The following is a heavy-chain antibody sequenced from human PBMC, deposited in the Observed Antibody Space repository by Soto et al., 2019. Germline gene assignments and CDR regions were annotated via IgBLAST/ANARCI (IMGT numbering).Heavy chain of an antibody. CDR1: GGSFSGYY. J-gene: IGHJ6*02. V-gene: IGHV4-34*01. CDR3: ARFWGYSYGYWYYYGMDV. CDR2: INHSGST. Sequence: SETLSLTCAVYGGSFSGYYWSWIRQPPGKGLEWIGEINHSGSTNYNPSLKSRVTISVDTSKNQFSLKLSSVTAADTAVYYCARFWGYSYGYWYYYGMDVWGQGTTVTVSS. D-gene: IGHD5-18*01.